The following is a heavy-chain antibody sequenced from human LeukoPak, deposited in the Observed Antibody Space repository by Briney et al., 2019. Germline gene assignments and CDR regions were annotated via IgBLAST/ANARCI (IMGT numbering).Heavy chain of an antibody. V-gene: IGHV4-61*02. CDR2: IFTSGST. CDR3: ARAMGITTSIYMDV. Sequence: SETLSLTCTVSGRSISSVSYYWSWIRQPAGGGLEWIGRIFTSGSTKYNPSLKSRVTISVDSSENQFSLKLSSVTAADTAVYYCARAMGITTSIYMDVWGKGTTVTVSS. D-gene: IGHD3-3*01. CDR1: GRSISSVSYY. J-gene: IGHJ6*03.